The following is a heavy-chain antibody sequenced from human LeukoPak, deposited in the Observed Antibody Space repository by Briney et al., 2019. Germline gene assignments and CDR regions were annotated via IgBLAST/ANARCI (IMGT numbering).Heavy chain of an antibody. J-gene: IGHJ6*02. CDR3: ARSPSLGYCSSTSCYWDYYYGVDV. CDR1: GFTFSSYW. CDR2: IKQDGSEK. Sequence: GGSLRLSCAASGFTFSSYWMSWVRQAPGKGLEWVANIKQDGSEKYYVDSVKGRFTISRDNAKNSLYLQMNSLRAEDTAVYYCARSPSLGYCSSTSCYWDYYYGVDVWGQGTTVTVS. V-gene: IGHV3-7*01. D-gene: IGHD2-2*01.